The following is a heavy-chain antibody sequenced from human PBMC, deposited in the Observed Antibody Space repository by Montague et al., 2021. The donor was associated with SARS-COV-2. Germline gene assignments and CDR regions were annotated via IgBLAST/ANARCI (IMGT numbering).Heavy chain of an antibody. CDR1: GGSISSYY. J-gene: IGHJ5*02. V-gene: IGHV4-59*08. Sequence: SETLSLTCTVSGGSISSYYWSWIRQPPGKGLEWIGYIYYGGSTNYSPSFKGRVTMSVDTSNNQFSLRLTSVTAADTAVYYCARLRRPDGYSYWFGPWGQGTLVTVSS. CDR3: ARLRRPDGYSYWFGP. CDR2: IYYGGST. D-gene: IGHD5-24*01.